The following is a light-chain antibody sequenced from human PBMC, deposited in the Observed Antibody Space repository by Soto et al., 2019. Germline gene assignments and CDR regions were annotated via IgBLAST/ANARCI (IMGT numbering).Light chain of an antibody. CDR3: LSFTPIRTHV. V-gene: IGLV2-14*01. CDR2: EVN. CDR1: SSDIGAYDY. J-gene: IGLJ1*01. Sequence: QSVLTQPASLSGSPGQSITISCTGTSSDIGAYDYVSWFQQHPGKAPKLMISEVNNRPSGVSNRFSGSKSGNTAYLTISWLQVEDEAEYFCLSFTPIRTHVFGTGTKVTVL.